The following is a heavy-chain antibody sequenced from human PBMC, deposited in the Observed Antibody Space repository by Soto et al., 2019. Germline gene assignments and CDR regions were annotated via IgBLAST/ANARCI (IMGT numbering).Heavy chain of an antibody. J-gene: IGHJ4*02. CDR3: APPGLGVSSNPYVDN. V-gene: IGHV1-69*01. CDR1: GGTFSGYV. Sequence: QLVQSGSEVKKPGSSVKVSCQASGGTFSGYVVTWVRQAPGQGLEWMGEFVPLFGTTNYAQRFSGRITITAEASKSTAYMELRTLRSDDTAVYYCAPPGLGVSSNPYVDNWGQGTLVTVSS. CDR2: FVPLFGTT. D-gene: IGHD2-2*01.